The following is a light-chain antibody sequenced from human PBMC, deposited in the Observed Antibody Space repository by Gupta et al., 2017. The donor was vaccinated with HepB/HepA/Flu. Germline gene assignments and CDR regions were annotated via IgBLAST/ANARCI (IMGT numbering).Light chain of an antibody. Sequence: DIVMTQSPDPLAVSLGERATLNCKSSQSVLYSSNNKNYLVWYQQKPGQPPKLLIYWASTRESGVPDRFSGSGSGTDFTLTISSLQAEDVAVYYCQQYYSTPWTFGQGTKVEIK. CDR3: QQYYSTPWT. CDR2: WAS. J-gene: IGKJ1*01. CDR1: QSVLYSSNNKNY. V-gene: IGKV4-1*01.